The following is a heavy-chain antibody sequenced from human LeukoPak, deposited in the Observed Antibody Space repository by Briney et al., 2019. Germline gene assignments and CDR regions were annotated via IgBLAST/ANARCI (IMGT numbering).Heavy chain of an antibody. CDR1: GFSLSSCG. CDR2: IKSKTDGGTT. Sequence: GGSLRLSCAATGFSLSSCGMHWVRQAPGKGLEWVGRIKSKTDGGTTDYAAPVKGRFTISRDDSKNTLYLQMNSLKTEDTAVYYCIDYEPDYWGQGTLVTVSS. V-gene: IGHV3-15*01. CDR3: IDYEPDY. J-gene: IGHJ4*02. D-gene: IGHD4/OR15-4a*01.